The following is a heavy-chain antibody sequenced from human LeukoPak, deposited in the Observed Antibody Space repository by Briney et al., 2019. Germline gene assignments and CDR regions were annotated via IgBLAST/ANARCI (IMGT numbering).Heavy chain of an antibody. Sequence: PSETLSLTCTVSGGSISSSSYYWGWIRQPPGKGLEWIGTFSYSGSTYYTPSLKSRVTISVDTSKNQFSLKLTPVTAADTAVYSLAWLKGYLNSPDRAFDYWGQGTLVTVSS. CDR3: AWLKGYLNSPDRAFDY. J-gene: IGHJ4*02. CDR2: FSYSGST. CDR1: GGSISSSSYY. D-gene: IGHD2/OR15-2a*01. V-gene: IGHV4-39*01.